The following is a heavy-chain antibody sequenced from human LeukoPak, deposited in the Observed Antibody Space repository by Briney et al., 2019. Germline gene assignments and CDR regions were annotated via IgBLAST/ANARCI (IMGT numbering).Heavy chain of an antibody. CDR3: ARHEALDSSGWYGDY. Sequence: GESLKISCKGSGYSFTTYWIAWVRQMPGKGLEWMGIIYPGDSDTRYSPSFQGQVTISADKSISTAYLQWSSLKASDTAMYYCARHEALDSSGWYGDYWGQGTLVTVSS. J-gene: IGHJ4*02. D-gene: IGHD6-19*01. CDR2: IYPGDSDT. CDR1: GYSFTTYW. V-gene: IGHV5-51*01.